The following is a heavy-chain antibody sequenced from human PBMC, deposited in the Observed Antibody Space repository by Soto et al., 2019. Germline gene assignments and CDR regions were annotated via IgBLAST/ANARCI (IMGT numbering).Heavy chain of an antibody. V-gene: IGHV3-48*02. CDR1: GFTFSSYS. Sequence: PWGSLRLSCAASGFTFSSYSMNWVRQAPGKGLEWVSYISSSSSTIYYADSVKGRFTISRDNAKNSLYLQMNSLRDEDTAVYYCARSFRGYDILTGYPYGMDVWGQGTTVTVSS. D-gene: IGHD3-9*01. CDR2: ISSSSSTI. J-gene: IGHJ6*02. CDR3: ARSFRGYDILTGYPYGMDV.